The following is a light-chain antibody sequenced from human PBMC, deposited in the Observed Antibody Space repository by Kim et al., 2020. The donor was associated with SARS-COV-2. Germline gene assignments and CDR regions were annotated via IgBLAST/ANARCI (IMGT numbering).Light chain of an antibody. Sequence: SASVGDRVTITCRASHAISNYLAWFQQKPGKAPQSLIYAASTLQSGVPSKFTGSGSGTDFTLTISSLQPEDFATYYCQQYKYYPYTFGQGTKLEI. CDR2: AAS. V-gene: IGKV1-16*02. J-gene: IGKJ2*01. CDR1: HAISNY. CDR3: QQYKYYPYT.